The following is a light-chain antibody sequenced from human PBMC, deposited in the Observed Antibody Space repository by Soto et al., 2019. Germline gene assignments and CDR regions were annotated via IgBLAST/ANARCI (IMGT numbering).Light chain of an antibody. V-gene: IGKV3-20*01. CDR2: GAS. Sequence: ETVLTQSPGTLSLSPGETGTLSCRSSQSVTSSYLAWYQQKPDQAPRLLIYGASNRATGIPDRFSGSGSGTDFTLTISRLQSEDFATYYCQHYYSFPRTFGQGTKVDLK. CDR1: QSVTSSY. CDR3: QHYYSFPRT. J-gene: IGKJ1*01.